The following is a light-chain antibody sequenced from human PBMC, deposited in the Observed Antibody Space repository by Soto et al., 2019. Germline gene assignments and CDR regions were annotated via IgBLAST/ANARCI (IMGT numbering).Light chain of an antibody. Sequence: TQSPSTLSLSPGERASLSCRASQSVSSNLAWYQQKPGQAPRLLIYGASTRATGIPARFSGSGSGTEFTLTISSLQSEDFAVYYCQQYNNWPGTFGQGTKVDIK. CDR1: QSVSSN. V-gene: IGKV3-15*01. CDR2: GAS. J-gene: IGKJ1*01. CDR3: QQYNNWPGT.